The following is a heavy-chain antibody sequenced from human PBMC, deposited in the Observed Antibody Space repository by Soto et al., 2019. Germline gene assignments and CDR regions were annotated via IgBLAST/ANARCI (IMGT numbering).Heavy chain of an antibody. J-gene: IGHJ6*02. CDR3: ARVLAAAPVGYYYGMDV. V-gene: IGHV1-18*01. D-gene: IGHD6-13*01. CDR1: GYTFTSYG. CDR2: ISAYNGNT. Sequence: ASVKVSCKASGYTFTSYGISWVRQAPGQGLEWMGRISAYNGNTNYAQKLQGRVTMTTDTSTSTAYMELRSLRSDDTAVYYCARVLAAAPVGYYYGMDVWAQRTTVTVSS.